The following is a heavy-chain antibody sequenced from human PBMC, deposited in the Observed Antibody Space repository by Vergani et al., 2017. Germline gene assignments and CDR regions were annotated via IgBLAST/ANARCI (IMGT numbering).Heavy chain of an antibody. Sequence: QLHLQESGPGPVKPSETLSLTCLVSGGSISSSSYYWDWIRQPPGKGLEWIGSIHYSGSTSYNPSLKSRVTISVDTSKNQFSLKLSSVTAADTAVYYCARDSGFDAFDIWGQGTMVTVSS. J-gene: IGHJ3*02. D-gene: IGHD3-22*01. CDR1: GGSISSSSYY. V-gene: IGHV4-39*07. CDR2: IHYSGST. CDR3: ARDSGFDAFDI.